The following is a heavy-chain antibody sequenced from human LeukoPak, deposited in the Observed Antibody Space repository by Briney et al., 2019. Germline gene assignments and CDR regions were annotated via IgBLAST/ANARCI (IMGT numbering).Heavy chain of an antibody. CDR3: ARVETSYYYMDV. V-gene: IGHV4-59*01. Sequence: SETLSLTCTVSGGSISTYYWSWIRQPLGKGLEWIGYIYYSGSTNYNPSLKSRVTISVDTSKNQFSLKLSSVTAADTAVYYCARVETSYYYMDVWGKGTTVTVSS. J-gene: IGHJ6*03. CDR1: GGSISTYY. CDR2: IYYSGST.